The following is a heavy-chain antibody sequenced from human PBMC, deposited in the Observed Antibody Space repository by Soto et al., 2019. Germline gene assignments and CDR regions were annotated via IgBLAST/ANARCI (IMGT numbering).Heavy chain of an antibody. Sequence: QVQLVQSGAEVKKPGASVKVSCKASGYPFTSYDIHWVRQAPGQGLEWMGIINPSGGSTTYAQKFQGRVTMTRDTSTSTVYLGPRSLRSEDTAVYFCAGVGGYSFGGVDYWGQGTLVTVSS. J-gene: IGHJ4*02. V-gene: IGHV1-46*01. CDR1: GYPFTSYD. CDR2: INPSGGST. D-gene: IGHD5-18*01. CDR3: AGVGGYSFGGVDY.